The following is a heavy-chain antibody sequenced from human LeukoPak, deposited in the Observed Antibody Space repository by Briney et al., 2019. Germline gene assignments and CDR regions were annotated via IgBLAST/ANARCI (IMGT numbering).Heavy chain of an antibody. Sequence: SVKVSCKASGYTFTSYGISLVRQAPGQALEWMGWISAYNGNTNYAQKLQGRVTMTTDTSTSTAYMELRSLRSDDTAVYYCARTYWYYDILTGYDYWGQGTLVTVSS. CDR3: ARTYWYYDILTGYDY. J-gene: IGHJ4*02. D-gene: IGHD3-9*01. V-gene: IGHV1-18*01. CDR1: GYTFTSYG. CDR2: ISAYNGNT.